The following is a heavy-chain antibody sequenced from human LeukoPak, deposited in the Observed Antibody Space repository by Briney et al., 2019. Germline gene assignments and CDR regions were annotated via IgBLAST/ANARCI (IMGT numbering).Heavy chain of an antibody. D-gene: IGHD2-2*02. V-gene: IGHV1-46*01. CDR1: GYTFTSYD. Sequence: ASVKVSCMASGYTFTSYDMRWVRQAPRQGLEWIGIINPSDGSTSYAQKFQRRVTMTRDTSTSTVYMELSSLRSEDTTVYYGAKGIVVVPAAIGLSWFDPWGQGTLVTVSS. CDR3: AKGIVVVPAAIGLSWFDP. J-gene: IGHJ5*02. CDR2: INPSDGST.